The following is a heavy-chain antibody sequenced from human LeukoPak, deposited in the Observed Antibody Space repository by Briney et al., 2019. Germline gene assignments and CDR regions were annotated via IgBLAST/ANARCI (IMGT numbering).Heavy chain of an antibody. CDR2: INSDGSST. J-gene: IGHJ4*02. CDR1: GFTFSSYW. Sequence: PGGSLRLSCAASGFTFSSYWMHWVRQAPGKGLVWVSRINSDGSSTSYADSVKGRSTISRDNAKNTLYLQMNSLRAEDTAVYYCASLLLWFGETGDYWGQGTLVTVSS. V-gene: IGHV3-74*01. CDR3: ASLLLWFGETGDY. D-gene: IGHD3-10*01.